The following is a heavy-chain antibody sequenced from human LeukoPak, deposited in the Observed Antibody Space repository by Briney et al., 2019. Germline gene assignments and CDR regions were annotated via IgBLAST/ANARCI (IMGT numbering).Heavy chain of an antibody. J-gene: IGHJ4*02. Sequence: SVKVSCKASGGTFSSYAISWVRQAPGQGLEWMGGIIPIFGTANYAQKFQGRVTITADKSTSTAYMELSSLRSEDTAVYYRARLYVDTAMVDFDYWGQGTLVTVSS. CDR3: ARLYVDTAMVDFDY. D-gene: IGHD5-18*01. CDR1: GGTFSSYA. V-gene: IGHV1-69*06. CDR2: IIPIFGTA.